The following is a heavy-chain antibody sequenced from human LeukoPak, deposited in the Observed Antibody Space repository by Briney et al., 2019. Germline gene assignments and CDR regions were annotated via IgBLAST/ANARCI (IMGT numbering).Heavy chain of an antibody. Sequence: PETLSLTCTVSGGSISRYYWSCIRQPVGKGLEWIGRIYTSGSTNYNPSLKSRVTISVDKSKNQFSLKLSSVTAADTAVYYCARERGYSSSWTDYYYYLDVWGKGTTVTVSS. D-gene: IGHD6-13*01. V-gene: IGHV4-4*07. CDR1: GGSISRYY. J-gene: IGHJ6*03. CDR2: IYTSGST. CDR3: ARERGYSSSWTDYYYYLDV.